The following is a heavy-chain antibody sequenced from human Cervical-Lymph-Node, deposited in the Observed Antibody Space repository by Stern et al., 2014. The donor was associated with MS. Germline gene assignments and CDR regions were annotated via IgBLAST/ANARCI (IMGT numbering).Heavy chain of an antibody. CDR3: ARAYTYYSHSAAY. D-gene: IGHD3-22*01. J-gene: IGHJ4*02. CDR2: IIPTFDTP. V-gene: IGHV1-69*01. CDR1: GGTFSSYE. Sequence: QVQLVQSGAEVKKPGSSVKVSCKAYGGTFSSYEISWVRQAPGQGLEWMGGIIPTFDTPTYAQKFQDRVSISADESTSTAYMELSTLKSEDTAIYFCARAYTYYSHSAAYWGQGTLVTVSS.